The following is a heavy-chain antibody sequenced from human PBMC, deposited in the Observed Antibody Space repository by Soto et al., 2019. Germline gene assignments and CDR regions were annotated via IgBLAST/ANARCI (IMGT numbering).Heavy chain of an antibody. CDR2: IRSKANSYAT. CDR3: TSSSTPYYYYYGMDV. J-gene: IGHJ6*02. V-gene: IGHV3-73*01. Sequence: PGGSLRLSCAACGFTLSGSAMHWVRQASGKGLEWVGRIRSKANSYATAYAASVKGRFTISRDDSKNTAYLQMNSLKTEDTAVYYCTSSSTPYYYYYGMDVWGQGTTVTVSS. D-gene: IGHD6-6*01. CDR1: GFTLSGSA.